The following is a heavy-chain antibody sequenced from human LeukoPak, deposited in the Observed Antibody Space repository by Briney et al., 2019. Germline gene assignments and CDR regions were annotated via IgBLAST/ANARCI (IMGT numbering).Heavy chain of an antibody. V-gene: IGHV4-39*01. CDR3: ARQGPYSSSAQYDY. D-gene: IGHD6-6*01. Sequence: SETLSLTCTVSGGSISSSSYYWGWIRQPPGKGLEWIGSIYYSGSTYYNPSLKSRVTISVDTSKNQFSLKLSSVTAADTAVYYCARQGPYSSSAQYDYWGQGTLVTVSS. J-gene: IGHJ4*02. CDR2: IYYSGST. CDR1: GGSISSSSYY.